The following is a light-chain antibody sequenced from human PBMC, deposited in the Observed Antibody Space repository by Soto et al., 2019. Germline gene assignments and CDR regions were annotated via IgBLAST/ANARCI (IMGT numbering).Light chain of an antibody. J-gene: IGKJ5*01. CDR3: QQYYSSPLT. V-gene: IGKV1-8*01. Sequence: AIRMTQSPSSFSASTGDRVTITCRASQGISSYLAWYQQKPGKAPKLLIYAASTLQSGVPSRFSGSGSGTDFTLTISCLHSEDFATYYCQQYYSSPLTFGQGTRLEIK. CDR2: AAS. CDR1: QGISSY.